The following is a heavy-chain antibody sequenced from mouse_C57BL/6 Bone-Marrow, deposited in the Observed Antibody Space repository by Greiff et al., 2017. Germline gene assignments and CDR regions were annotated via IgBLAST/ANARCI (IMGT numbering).Heavy chain of an antibody. CDR1: GYTFTAYY. V-gene: IGHV1-76*01. Sequence: QVQLQQSGAELVRPGASVKLSCKASGYTFTAYYINWVKQRPGQGLEWIARFYPGSGNTYSNEKFKGKATLTAEKSSTTAYMQLSSLTSEDSAVYFCAYYSNYWGQGTTLTVSS. J-gene: IGHJ2*01. D-gene: IGHD2-5*01. CDR3: AYYSNY. CDR2: FYPGSGNT.